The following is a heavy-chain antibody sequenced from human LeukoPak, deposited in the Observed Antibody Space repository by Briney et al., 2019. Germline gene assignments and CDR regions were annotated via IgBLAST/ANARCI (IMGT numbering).Heavy chain of an antibody. CDR2: FDPEDGET. Sequence: ASVKVSCKVSGYTLTELSMHWVRQAPGKGLEWMGGFDPEDGETIYAQKFEGRVTMTEDTSTDTAYMELSSLRSEDTAVYYCATKTGTTTYYFDYWGQGTLVTVFS. V-gene: IGHV1-24*01. J-gene: IGHJ4*02. D-gene: IGHD1-7*01. CDR3: ATKTGTTTYYFDY. CDR1: GYTLTELS.